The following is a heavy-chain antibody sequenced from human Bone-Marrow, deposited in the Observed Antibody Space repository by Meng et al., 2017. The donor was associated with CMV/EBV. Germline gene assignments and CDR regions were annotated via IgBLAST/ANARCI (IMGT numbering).Heavy chain of an antibody. CDR3: VRGNSSSLYSFDY. CDR2: IWYDGSNK. CDR1: GFTFSSYG. V-gene: IGHV3-33*01. D-gene: IGHD6-6*01. Sequence: GESLKISCAASGFTFSSYGMHWVRQAPGKGLEWVAVIWYDGSNKYYADSVKGRFTISRDNSKNTLYLQMNSLRAEDTAVYYCVRGNSSSLYSFDYWGQGTLVTVSS. J-gene: IGHJ4*02.